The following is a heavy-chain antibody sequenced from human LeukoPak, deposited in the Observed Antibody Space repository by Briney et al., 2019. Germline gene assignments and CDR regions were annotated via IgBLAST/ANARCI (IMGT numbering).Heavy chain of an antibody. J-gene: IGHJ4*02. CDR1: GFTLSNAY. D-gene: IGHD6-19*01. CDR2: IRSKTDGGTI. CDR3: TTAVAGTVRIDY. V-gene: IGHV3-15*01. Sequence: GGSLRLSCAASGFTLSNAYMSWVRQAPGQGLEWVGRIRSKTDGGTIDYAAPVKDRFTISRDDSKNTLYLQMNSLKTEDTAVYYCTTAVAGTVRIDYWGQGTLVTVFS.